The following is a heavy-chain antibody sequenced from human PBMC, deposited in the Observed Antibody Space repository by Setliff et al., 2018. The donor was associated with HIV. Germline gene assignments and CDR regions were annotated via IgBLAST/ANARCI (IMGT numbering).Heavy chain of an antibody. J-gene: IGHJ4*02. CDR3: ARGTLYYDYVWGTPFPFDY. V-gene: IGHV4-4*02. CDR1: GGSISSSNW. CDR2: IYHSGST. Sequence: PSETLSLTCAVSGGSISSSNWWSWVRQPPGKGLEWIGEIYHSGSTYYNPSLKSRVTISVDKSKNQFSLKLSSVTAADTAVYYCARGTLYYDYVWGTPFPFDYWGQGTLVTVSS. D-gene: IGHD3-16*01.